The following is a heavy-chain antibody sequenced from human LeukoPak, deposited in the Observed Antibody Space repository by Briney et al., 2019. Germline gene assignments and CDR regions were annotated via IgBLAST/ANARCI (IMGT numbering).Heavy chain of an antibody. CDR3: AIIGTPGETEYYRL. CDR2: IRYDAGTR. CDR1: GFTISSFW. D-gene: IGHD2-21*01. J-gene: IGHJ1*01. V-gene: IGHV3-7*01. Sequence: GGSLRLSCAASGFTISSFWMSWVRQAPGKGPEWLATIRYDAGTRYYADSMRGRFTISRDNAQNSLYLQINSLRAEDTAIYYCAIIGTPGETEYYRLWGQGTRVTVSS.